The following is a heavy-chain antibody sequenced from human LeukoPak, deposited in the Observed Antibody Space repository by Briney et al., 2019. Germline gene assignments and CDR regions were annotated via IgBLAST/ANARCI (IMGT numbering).Heavy chain of an antibody. CDR2: TSSSSSYI. CDR1: GFTFSSYS. D-gene: IGHD4-23*01. V-gene: IGHV3-21*01. CDR3: ARGVVTVGEAFDY. Sequence: GGSLRLSCAASGFTFSSYSMNWVRQAPGKGLEWVSSTSSSSSYIYYADSVKGRFTISRDNAKNSLYLQMNSLRAEDTAVYYCARGVVTVGEAFDYWGQGTLVTVSS. J-gene: IGHJ4*02.